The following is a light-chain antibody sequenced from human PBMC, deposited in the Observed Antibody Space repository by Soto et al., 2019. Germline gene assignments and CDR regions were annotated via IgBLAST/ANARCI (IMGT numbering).Light chain of an antibody. J-gene: IGKJ1*01. V-gene: IGKV3-15*01. Sequence: EIVMTQSPAPLSVSPVERATLSRRASQSVSSNLAWYQQKPGQAPRLLIYGASTRATGIPARFSGSGSGTEFTLTISSLQSEDFAVYYCQQYNNWPPWTFGQGTKVDI. CDR1: QSVSSN. CDR3: QQYNNWPPWT. CDR2: GAS.